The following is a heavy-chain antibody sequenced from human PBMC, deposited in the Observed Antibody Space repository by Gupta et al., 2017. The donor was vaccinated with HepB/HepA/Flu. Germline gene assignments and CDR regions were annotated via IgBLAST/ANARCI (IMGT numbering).Heavy chain of an antibody. CDR3: PGGQFSGY. CDR1: GYTFTGYY. CDR2: INPNSGGT. J-gene: IGHJ4*02. D-gene: IGHD3-10*01. V-gene: IGHV1-2*02. Sequence: QVQLVQSGAEVKKPGASVKVSCKASGYTFTGYYMHWVRQAPGQGLEWMEWINPNSGGTNNAQRFQGRVTITGETSISTAYMGLGRLGSEDTAGNYCPGGQFSGYWGQGTLFTVP.